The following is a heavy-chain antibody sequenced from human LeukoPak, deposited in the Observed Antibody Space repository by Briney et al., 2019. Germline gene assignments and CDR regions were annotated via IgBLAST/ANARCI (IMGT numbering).Heavy chain of an antibody. D-gene: IGHD5-18*01. V-gene: IGHV3-20*04. CDR1: GFTFNDCG. CDR3: ARVGRGYSFNVYCFDY. Sequence: GGSLRLSCAASGFTFNDCGMSWVRQAPRKGLEWVSGINWNGGSTGYADSVKGRFTISRDNAKNSLYLQMNNLRAQDTAVYYCARVGRGYSFNVYCFDYWGQGTLVTVSS. J-gene: IGHJ4*02. CDR2: INWNGGST.